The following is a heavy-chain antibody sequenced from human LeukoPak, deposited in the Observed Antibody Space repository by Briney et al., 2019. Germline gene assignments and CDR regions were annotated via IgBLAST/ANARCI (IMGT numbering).Heavy chain of an antibody. D-gene: IGHD6-13*01. CDR1: GFTVSSNY. V-gene: IGHV3-53*01. CDR2: LYSGGNT. J-gene: IGHJ4*02. Sequence: GGSLRLSCVVSGFTVSSNYMSWVRQAPGKGLEWVSALYSGGNTYHADSVKGRFTISRDNSKNTLYLQMNSLRAEDTAVYYCAREGASSSFGYWGQGTLVTVSS. CDR3: AREGASSSFGY.